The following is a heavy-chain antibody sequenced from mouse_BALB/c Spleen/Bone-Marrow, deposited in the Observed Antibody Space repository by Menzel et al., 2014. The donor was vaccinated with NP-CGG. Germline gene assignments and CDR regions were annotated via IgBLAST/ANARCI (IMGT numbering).Heavy chain of an antibody. J-gene: IGHJ1*01. D-gene: IGHD1-1*01. Sequence: EVQVVESGGGLVQPGGSLKLSCVASGFTFSSYGMSWVRQTPDKRLELVATINNNGGSTYYPDSVKGQFAISRDNAKNTLDLQMSSLKSEDTAMYYCARVYGWYFDVWGAGTTVTVSS. V-gene: IGHV5-6-3*01. CDR1: GFTFSSYG. CDR2: INNNGGST. CDR3: ARVYGWYFDV.